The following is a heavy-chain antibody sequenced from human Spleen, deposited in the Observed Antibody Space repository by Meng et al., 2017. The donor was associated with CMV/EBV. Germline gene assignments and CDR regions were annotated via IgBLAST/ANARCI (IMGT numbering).Heavy chain of an antibody. CDR2: IRYDGSNK. D-gene: IGHD6-13*01. J-gene: IGHJ4*02. CDR1: GFTFSSYA. Sequence: GGSLRLSCAASGFTFSSYAMHWVRQAPGKGLEWVAFIRYDGSNKYYADSVKGRFTISRDNSKNTLYLQMNSLRAEDTAVYYCAKAVYGSSSEGYWGQGTLVTVSS. CDR3: AKAVYGSSSEGY. V-gene: IGHV3-30*02.